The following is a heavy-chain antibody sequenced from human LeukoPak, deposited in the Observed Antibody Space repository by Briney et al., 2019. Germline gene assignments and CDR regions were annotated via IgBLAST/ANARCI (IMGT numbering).Heavy chain of an antibody. D-gene: IGHD3-22*01. CDR3: VGTKQWLSFDI. CDR2: IYYSGST. V-gene: IGHV4-59*08. CDR1: GGSINDYY. Sequence: SETLSLTCTVSGGSINDYYWSWIRQPPGKGLEWIGYIYYSGSTNYNPSLKSRVTISVDMSKNQFSLKLSSVTVADTAVYYCVGTKQWLSFDIWGQGTMVTVSS. J-gene: IGHJ3*02.